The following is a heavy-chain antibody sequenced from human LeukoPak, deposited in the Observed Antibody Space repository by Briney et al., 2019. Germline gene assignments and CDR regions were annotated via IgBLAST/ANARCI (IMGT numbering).Heavy chain of an antibody. CDR1: GFTFSNAW. V-gene: IGHV3-15*01. Sequence: GGSLRLSCAASGFTFSNAWMSWVRQAPGKGLEWVGRTKSKTDGGTTDYAAPVKGRFTISRDDSKNTLYLQMNSLKTEDTAVYYCLAGMDVWGQGTTVTVSS. J-gene: IGHJ6*02. CDR2: TKSKTDGGTT. CDR3: LAGMDV.